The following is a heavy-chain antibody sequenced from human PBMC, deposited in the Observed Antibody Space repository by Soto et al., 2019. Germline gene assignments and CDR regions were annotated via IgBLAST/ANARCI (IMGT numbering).Heavy chain of an antibody. J-gene: IGHJ5*02. V-gene: IGHV4-39*01. CDR2: IYYSGGI. CDR1: GGSISSSSYY. CDR3: ARQSSGWYNWFDP. D-gene: IGHD6-19*01. Sequence: QLQLQESGPGLVKPSETLSLTCSVSGGSISSSSYYWGWIRQPPGKGLEWIGSIYYSGGIYYNPSLKSRVTLSVDTSKNQFALKLSSVTAAETAVYYCARQSSGWYNWFDPWGQGTLVTVSS.